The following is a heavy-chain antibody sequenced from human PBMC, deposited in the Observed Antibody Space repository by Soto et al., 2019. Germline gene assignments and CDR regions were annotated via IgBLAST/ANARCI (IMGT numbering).Heavy chain of an antibody. CDR2: IFPGDSDT. D-gene: IGHD6-6*01. V-gene: IGHV5-51*01. J-gene: IGHJ4*02. CDR1: GYIFANDW. Sequence: PGESLKISCKGSGYIFANDWIAWVRQMPGKGLEWMGVIFPGDSDTRYSPSFQGQVTISADKSINTAYLQWSSLKASDTAVYYCARRVAAHPYFHFWGQGAMVTVSS. CDR3: ARRVAAHPYFHF.